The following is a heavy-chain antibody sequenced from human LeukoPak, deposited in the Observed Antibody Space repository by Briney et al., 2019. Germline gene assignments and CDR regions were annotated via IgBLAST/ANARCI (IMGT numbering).Heavy chain of an antibody. J-gene: IGHJ5*02. CDR1: GYTFTGYY. Sequence: ASVNVSCKASGYTFTGYYMHWVRQAPGQGLEWMGRINPNSGGTNYVQKFQGRVTMTRDTSISTAYMELSRLRSDDTAVYYCVLEVLSSGWVSWGQGTLVTVSS. CDR3: VLEVLSSGWVS. V-gene: IGHV1-2*06. D-gene: IGHD6-19*01. CDR2: INPNSGGT.